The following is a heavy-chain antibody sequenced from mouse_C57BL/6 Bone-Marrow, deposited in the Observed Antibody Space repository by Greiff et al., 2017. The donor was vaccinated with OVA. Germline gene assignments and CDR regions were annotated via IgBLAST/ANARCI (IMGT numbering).Heavy chain of an antibody. J-gene: IGHJ2*01. CDR1: GYTFTSYW. CDR2: IDPNSGGT. Sequence: QVQLQQPGAELVKPGASVKLSCKASGYTFTSYWMHWVKQRPGRGLAWIGRIDPNSGGTKYNEKFKSKATLTVDKPATTADLQLSSLTSEDSAVYYCARVKEPRGNYFDYWGQGTTLTVST. CDR3: ARVKEPRGNYFDY. V-gene: IGHV1-72*01.